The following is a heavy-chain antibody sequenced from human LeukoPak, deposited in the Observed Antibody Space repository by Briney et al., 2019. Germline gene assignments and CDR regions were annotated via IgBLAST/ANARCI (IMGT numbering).Heavy chain of an antibody. Sequence: PSETLSLTCAVSGYSISSGYYWGWIRPPPGKGLEWIGSIYHSGSTYYNPSLKSRVTISVDTSKNQFSLKLSSVTAADTAVYYCARGSTVLWFGEETTFDYWGQGTLVTVSS. D-gene: IGHD3-10*01. J-gene: IGHJ4*02. CDR3: ARGSTVLWFGEETTFDY. V-gene: IGHV4-38-2*01. CDR1: GYSISSGYY. CDR2: IYHSGST.